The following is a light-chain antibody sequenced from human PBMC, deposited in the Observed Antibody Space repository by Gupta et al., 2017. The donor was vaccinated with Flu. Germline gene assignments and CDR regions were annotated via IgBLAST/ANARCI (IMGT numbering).Light chain of an antibody. CDR3: AAWDDSLNGHYV. J-gene: IGLJ1*01. CDR2: GNN. CDR1: SSHIGSNH. V-gene: IGLV1-44*01. Sequence: QPVLSQPPSAPGTPGQRVTISCSGSSSHIGSNHVNSYQQDPGTAPKPLIYGNNKRPSGVPDRFSGSRSGTSASVAISGLQSGDEDDYYYAAWDDSLNGHYVFGTGTKVTVL.